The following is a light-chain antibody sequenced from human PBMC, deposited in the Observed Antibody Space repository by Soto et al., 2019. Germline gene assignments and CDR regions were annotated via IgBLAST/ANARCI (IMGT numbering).Light chain of an antibody. CDR2: RNN. CDR1: SSNIGSNY. Sequence: QSVLSQPPSASGTPGQRVTICCSGSSSNIGSNYVYWYQQLPGTAPKLLIYRNNQRPSGVPDRFSGSKSGTSASLAISGLRSEDEADYYCAAWDDSLSVGVFGTGTKVTVL. J-gene: IGLJ1*01. CDR3: AAWDDSLSVGV. V-gene: IGLV1-47*01.